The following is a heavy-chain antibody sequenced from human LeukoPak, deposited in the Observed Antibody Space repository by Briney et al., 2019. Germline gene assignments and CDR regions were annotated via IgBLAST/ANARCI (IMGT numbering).Heavy chain of an antibody. J-gene: IGHJ6*02. CDR3: ARDEQWLVPISRPFYGMDV. CDR1: GYTFTSSG. D-gene: IGHD6-19*01. CDR2: INTYNGNK. V-gene: IGHV1-18*01. Sequence: ASVTVSCKASGYTFTSSGISWVRQAPGQGLEWMGWINTYNGNKNYAQKLQGRVTMTTDTPKSTAYMELRSLRSDDTAVYYCARDEQWLVPISRPFYGMDVWGQGTTVTVSS.